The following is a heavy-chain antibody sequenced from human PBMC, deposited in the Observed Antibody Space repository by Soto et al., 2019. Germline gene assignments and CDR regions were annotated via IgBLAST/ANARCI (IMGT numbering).Heavy chain of an antibody. D-gene: IGHD3-22*01. CDR2: IKQDGSEK. V-gene: IGHV3-7*03. CDR1: GFTFSNYW. J-gene: IGHJ4*02. CDR3: AKDGPDDSSGYFSFEY. Sequence: EVQLVESGGGLVQPGGSLRLSCAASGFTFSNYWMNWVRQAPGKGLEWVANIKQDGSEKNYVDSVKGRFTISGDNAKNSLYLQMNSLSAEDTAVFYCAKDGPDDSSGYFSFEYWGQGTLVTVSS.